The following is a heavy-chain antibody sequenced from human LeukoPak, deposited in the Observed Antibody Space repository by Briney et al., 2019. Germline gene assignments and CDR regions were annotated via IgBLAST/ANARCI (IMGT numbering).Heavy chain of an antibody. V-gene: IGHV1-8*03. J-gene: IGHJ4*02. Sequence: GASVKVSCKASGYTFTSYDINWVRQATGQGLEWMGWMNPNSGNTGYAQKFQGRVTITRNTSISTAYMELSSLRSEDTAVYYCARGQRSITIFGVVRYYFDYWGQGTLVTVSS. D-gene: IGHD3-3*01. CDR3: ARGQRSITIFGVVRYYFDY. CDR2: MNPNSGNT. CDR1: GYTFTSYD.